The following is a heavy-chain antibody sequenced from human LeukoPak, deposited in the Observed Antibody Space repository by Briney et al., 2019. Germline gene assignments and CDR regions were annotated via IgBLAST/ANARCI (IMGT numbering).Heavy chain of an antibody. D-gene: IGHD3-10*01. CDR1: GFTFSSYW. CDR2: IKQDGSEK. Sequence: GGSLRLSCAASGFTFSSYWMSWVRQAPGKGLGWVANIKQDGSEKYYVDSVKGRFTISRDNAKNSLYLQMNSLRAEDTAVYYCARDRYYGSGSPFDYWGQGTLVTVSS. CDR3: ARDRYYGSGSPFDY. V-gene: IGHV3-7*01. J-gene: IGHJ4*02.